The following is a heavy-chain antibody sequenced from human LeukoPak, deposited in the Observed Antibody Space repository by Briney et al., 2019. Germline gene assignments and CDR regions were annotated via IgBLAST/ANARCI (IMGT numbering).Heavy chain of an antibody. CDR2: IRSKAYGGTT. D-gene: IGHD3-10*01. CDR3: TTTVGGGSETGSGSYPDY. Sequence: GGSLRLSCTASGFTFGDYAMSWFRQAPGKGLEWVGFIRSKAYGGTTEYAASVKDRFTISRDDSKSIAYLQMNSLKTEDTAVYYCTTTVGGGSETGSGSYPDYWGQGTLVTVSS. V-gene: IGHV3-49*03. J-gene: IGHJ4*02. CDR1: GFTFGDYA.